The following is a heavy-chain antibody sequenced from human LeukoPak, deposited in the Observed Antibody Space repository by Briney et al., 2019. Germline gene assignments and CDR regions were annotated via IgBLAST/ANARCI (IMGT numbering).Heavy chain of an antibody. CDR2: IRYDGSNK. CDR1: GFTFSSYG. J-gene: IGHJ5*02. D-gene: IGHD1-1*01. Sequence: GGSLRLSCAASGFTFSSYGMHWVRQAPGKGLEWVAFIRYDGSNKYYADSAKGRFTISRDNSKNTLYLQMNSLRAEDTAVYYCAKGATRRTTGTWSYFDPWGQGTLVTVSS. V-gene: IGHV3-30*02. CDR3: AKGATRRTTGTWSYFDP.